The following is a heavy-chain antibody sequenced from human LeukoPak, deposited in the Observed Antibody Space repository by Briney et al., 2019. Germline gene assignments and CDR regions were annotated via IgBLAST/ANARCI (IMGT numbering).Heavy chain of an antibody. CDR1: GLTFSTYS. J-gene: IGHJ4*02. CDR2: ISGTGLTT. CDR3: AKDRFGSFDS. D-gene: IGHD3-3*01. V-gene: IGHV3-23*01. Sequence: GGSLRLSCAASGLTFSTYSMSWVRQAPGKGLEWVSVISGTGLTTYYVGSVKGRFTVSRDNSKNTTFLQMNSLKSDDTAVYFCAKDRFGSFDSWGQGTLVTVFS.